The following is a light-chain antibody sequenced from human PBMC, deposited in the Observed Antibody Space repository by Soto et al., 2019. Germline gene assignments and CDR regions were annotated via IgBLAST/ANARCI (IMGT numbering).Light chain of an antibody. Sequence: QSVLTQPRSVSGSPGQSVTISCTGTSSDVGGYNYVSWYQQHPGKAPKLMIYDVSKRPSGVPDRFSGSKSGNTASLTISGRQAEDEADYYCCSYAGSYTLVFGGGTKLIVL. CDR1: SSDVGGYNY. J-gene: IGLJ2*01. CDR2: DVS. V-gene: IGLV2-11*01. CDR3: CSYAGSYTLV.